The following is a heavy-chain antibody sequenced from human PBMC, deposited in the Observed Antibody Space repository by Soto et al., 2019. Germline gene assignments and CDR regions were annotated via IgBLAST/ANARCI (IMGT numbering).Heavy chain of an antibody. V-gene: IGHV4-59*01. CDR2: IFHSGNA. CDR3: ARAHAPTLPFDS. D-gene: IGHD2-15*01. J-gene: IGHJ4*01. Sequence: SETLSLTCTVSGGSIRNVYWSWIRQAPGKGLEWIGFIFHSGNAKYNPSLKSRVTISIDTSKNQFSLSLDSVTAADTAVYFCARAHAPTLPFDSWGQGTLVTVSS. CDR1: GGSIRNVY.